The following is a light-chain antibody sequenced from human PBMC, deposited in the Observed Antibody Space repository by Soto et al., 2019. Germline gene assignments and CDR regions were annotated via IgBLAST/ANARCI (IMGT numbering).Light chain of an antibody. Sequence: DIQMTQSPSSLSASVGDRVTITCRASQSISTYLNWYQHKPGKAPKLLIYAASSLQSGVPSRFSGSGSGTEFTLTISSLQPEDFATYYCLQHNSYPLTVGGGTKVDIK. V-gene: IGKV1-17*01. CDR1: QSISTY. CDR2: AAS. J-gene: IGKJ4*01. CDR3: LQHNSYPLT.